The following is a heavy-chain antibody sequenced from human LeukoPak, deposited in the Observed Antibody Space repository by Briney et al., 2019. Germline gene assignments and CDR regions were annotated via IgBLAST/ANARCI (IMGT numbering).Heavy chain of an antibody. J-gene: IGHJ3*02. CDR1: GFTFSSYS. D-gene: IGHD6-13*01. CDR3: AKGVSAAADDAFDI. V-gene: IGHV3-21*04. CDR2: ISSSSSYI. Sequence: TGGSLRLSCAASGFTFSSYSMNWVRQAPGKGLEWVSSISSSSSYIYYADSGKGRFTISRDNSKNTLYLQMNSLRAEDTAVYYCAKGVSAAADDAFDIWGQGTMVTVSS.